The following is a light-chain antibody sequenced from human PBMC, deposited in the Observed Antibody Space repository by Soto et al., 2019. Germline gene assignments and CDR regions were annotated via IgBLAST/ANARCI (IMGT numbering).Light chain of an antibody. J-gene: IGKJ5*01. CDR3: EQVNSFPIT. CDR1: QDIKRW. CDR2: DAS. Sequence: IQMTQSPSSVSASVGGRVTIICRASQDIKRWLAWYQQKPGKAPELLIYDASSLQSGVPSRFSGSGSGTDVNLTISSLQTEDFATYYCEQVNSFPITFGQGTRLEIK. V-gene: IGKV1-12*01.